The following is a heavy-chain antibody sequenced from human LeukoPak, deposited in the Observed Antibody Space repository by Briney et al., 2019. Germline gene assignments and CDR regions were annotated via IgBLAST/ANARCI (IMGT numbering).Heavy chain of an antibody. D-gene: IGHD6-6*01. Sequence: ASVKVSCKASGYTFTSYGISWVRQAPGQGLEWMGWISAYNGNTNYAQKLQGRVTMTTDTSTSTAYMELRSLRSDDTAVYYCARVTYSSSSGGFDYWGQGTLVTVSS. CDR3: ARVTYSSSSGGFDY. CDR1: GYTFTSYG. CDR2: ISAYNGNT. V-gene: IGHV1-18*01. J-gene: IGHJ4*02.